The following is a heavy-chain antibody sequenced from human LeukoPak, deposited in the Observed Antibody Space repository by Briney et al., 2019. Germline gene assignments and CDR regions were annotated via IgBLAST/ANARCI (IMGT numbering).Heavy chain of an antibody. CDR2: INGDGRST. Sequence: GGSLRLSCAASGFTFSISAMSWVRQAPGKGLVWVSRINGDGRSTTYADSVKGRFTISRDNAENTLYLQMNSLRADDTAVYYCARDFMYNTNCVGCWGQGTLVTVSS. J-gene: IGHJ4*02. D-gene: IGHD2-2*01. V-gene: IGHV3-74*01. CDR3: ARDFMYNTNCVGC. CDR1: GFTFSISA.